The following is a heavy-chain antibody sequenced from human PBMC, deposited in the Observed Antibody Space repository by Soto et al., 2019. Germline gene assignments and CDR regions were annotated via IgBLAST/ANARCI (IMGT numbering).Heavy chain of an antibody. D-gene: IGHD6-19*01. CDR1: GGTFSSYT. CDR3: AKGPYLPIAVAGTVGVFDY. CDR2: IIPILGIA. J-gene: IGHJ4*02. Sequence: VKVSCKASGGTFSSYTISWVRQAPGQGLEWMGRIIPILGIANYAQKFQGRVTITADKSTSTAYMELSSLRAEDTAVYYCAKGPYLPIAVAGTVGVFDYWGQGTLVTVSS. V-gene: IGHV1-69*02.